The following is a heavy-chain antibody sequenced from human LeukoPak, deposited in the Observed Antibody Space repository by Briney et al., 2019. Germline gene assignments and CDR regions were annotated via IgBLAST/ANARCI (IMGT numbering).Heavy chain of an antibody. J-gene: IGHJ5*02. V-gene: IGHV4-34*01. D-gene: IGHD2-2*01. CDR1: GGSFSGYY. CDR3: ARRGGYCSSTSCFNWFDP. CDR2: INHSGST. Sequence: PSETLSLTCAVYGGSFSGYYWSCIRQPPGKGLEWIGEINHSGSTNYNPSLKSRVTISVDTSKNQFSLKLSSVTAADTAVYYCARRGGYCSSTSCFNWFDPWGQGTLVTVSS.